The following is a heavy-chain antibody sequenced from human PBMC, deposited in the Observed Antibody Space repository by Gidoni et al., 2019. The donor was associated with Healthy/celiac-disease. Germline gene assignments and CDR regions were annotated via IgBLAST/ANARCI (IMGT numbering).Heavy chain of an antibody. Sequence: EVQLVESGGGLVQPEGSLSLSCAASGFTFSRYSRNGGRQAPGKGLEWVSYISSSSSTIYDADSVEGRFNISRDNAKNALYLQRNSLRDEDTAVYYCARDWGDSSSWYGYDAFDIWGQGTMVTFSS. V-gene: IGHV3-48*02. D-gene: IGHD6-13*01. CDR1: GFTFSRYS. J-gene: IGHJ3*02. CDR2: ISSSSSTI. CDR3: ARDWGDSSSWYGYDAFDI.